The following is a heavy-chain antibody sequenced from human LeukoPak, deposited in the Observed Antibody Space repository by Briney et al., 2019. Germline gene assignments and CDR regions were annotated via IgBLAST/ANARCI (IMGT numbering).Heavy chain of an antibody. CDR2: ISYDGKDR. V-gene: IGHV3-30*18. J-gene: IGHJ4*02. CDR1: GFTFSAFG. Sequence: PGGSLRLSCAASGFTFSAFGIHWVRQAPGKGLEWVTGISYDGKDRNYAESVKGRFTISRDDSKNTVYLQTSSLTTEDTAVYYRAKDRGGYTYYPFLSYFFDSWGQGTLVTVSS. D-gene: IGHD5-12*01. CDR3: AKDRGGYTYYPFLSYFFDS.